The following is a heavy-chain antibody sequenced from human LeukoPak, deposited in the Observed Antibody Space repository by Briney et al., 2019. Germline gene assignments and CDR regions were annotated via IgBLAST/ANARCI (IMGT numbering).Heavy chain of an antibody. J-gene: IGHJ4*02. CDR2: MYYSGCT. Sequence: SETLSLTCTVSGGLISSSSYYWGRVRQPPGKGLEWIGRMYYSGCTYYTPSLKSRVTISVDTSKNQFSLKLSSVTAADTAVYYCASIVGATGPPHFDYWGQGTLVTVSS. D-gene: IGHD1-26*01. V-gene: IGHV4-39*07. CDR3: ASIVGATGPPHFDY. CDR1: GGLISSSSYY.